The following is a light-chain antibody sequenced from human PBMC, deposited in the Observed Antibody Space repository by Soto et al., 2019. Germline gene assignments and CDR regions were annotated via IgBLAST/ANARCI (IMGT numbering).Light chain of an antibody. CDR3: QQYYNWPRT. V-gene: IGKV3-15*01. CDR1: PRVSRN. Sequence: EVVITPCPGTLSLSPGERATLSCRASPRVSRNYLPWYQKKPGQAPRLLXACASTGATGRPARLSGSGSVTEFTLPINSLQAEDCSGYYFQQYYNWPRTFGQGTRLEIK. CDR2: CAS. J-gene: IGKJ5*01.